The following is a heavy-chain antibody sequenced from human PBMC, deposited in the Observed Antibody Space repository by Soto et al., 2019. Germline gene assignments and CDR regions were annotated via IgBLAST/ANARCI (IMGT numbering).Heavy chain of an antibody. CDR2: ISGSGGST. V-gene: IGHV3-23*01. CDR3: ASLSYAAAFDI. Sequence: EVQLLESGGGLVQPGGSLRLSCAASGFTFSSYAMSWVRQAPGKGLEWVSTISGSGGSTYYADSRKGWFTISRDNSKNTLYLQMNSLRAEDTAVYYCASLSYAAAFDIWGQGTMVTVSS. D-gene: IGHD1-26*01. J-gene: IGHJ3*02. CDR1: GFTFSSYA.